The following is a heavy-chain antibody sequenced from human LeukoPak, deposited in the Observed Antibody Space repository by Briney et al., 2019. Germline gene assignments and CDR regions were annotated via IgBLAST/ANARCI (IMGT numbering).Heavy chain of an antibody. D-gene: IGHD3-16*01. CDR1: GGSISSGGYY. CDR3: AGGGGSYYYYYGMDV. V-gene: IGHV4-31*03. CDR2: IYYSGST. J-gene: IGHJ6*02. Sequence: SQTLSLTCTVSGGSISSGGYYWSWIRQHPGKGLEWIGYIYYSGSTYYNPSLKSRVTISVDTPKNRFSLKLSSVTAADAAVYYWAGGGGSYYYYYGMDVWGQGTTVTVSS.